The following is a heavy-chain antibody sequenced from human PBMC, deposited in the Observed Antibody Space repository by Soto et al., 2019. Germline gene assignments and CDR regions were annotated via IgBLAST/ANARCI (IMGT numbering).Heavy chain of an antibody. D-gene: IGHD6-13*01. Sequence: QVQLVQSGAEAKKPGASVKVSCKASGYTFINYGISWVRQAPGQGLEWMGWISASNGNTNYAQKFQGRVTMTTDTSTSTAYMELRSLRSDDTAVYYCAVGYSRSWYLDYWGQGTLVTGSS. CDR2: ISASNGNT. CDR3: AVGYSRSWYLDY. CDR1: GYTFINYG. V-gene: IGHV1-18*04. J-gene: IGHJ4*02.